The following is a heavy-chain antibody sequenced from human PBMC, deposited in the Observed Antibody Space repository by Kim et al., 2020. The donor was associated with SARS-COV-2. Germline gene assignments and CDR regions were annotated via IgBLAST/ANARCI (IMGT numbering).Heavy chain of an antibody. CDR1: GFTFSSYA. V-gene: IGHV3-30-3*01. CDR2: ISYDGSNK. CDR3: ARDSPDSGSYVVGFDY. Sequence: GGSLRLSCAASGFTFSSYAMHWVRQAPGKGLEWVAVISYDGSNKYYADSVKGRFTISRDNSKNTLYLQMNSLRAEDTAVYYCARDSPDSGSYVVGFDYWGQGTLVTVSS. D-gene: IGHD1-26*01. J-gene: IGHJ4*02.